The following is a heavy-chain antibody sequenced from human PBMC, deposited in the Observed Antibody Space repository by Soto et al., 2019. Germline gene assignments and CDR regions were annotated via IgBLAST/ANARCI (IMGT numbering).Heavy chain of an antibody. CDR3: ARVISGSYYDAFDI. V-gene: IGHV3-7*03. Sequence: GGSLRLSCAASGFTFSSYWMSWVRQAPGKGLEWVANIKQDGSEKDYVDSVKGRFTISRDNAKNSLYLQMNSLRAEDTAVYYGARVISGSYYDAFDIWGQGTMVTVSS. CDR1: GFTFSSYW. J-gene: IGHJ3*02. D-gene: IGHD1-26*01. CDR2: IKQDGSEK.